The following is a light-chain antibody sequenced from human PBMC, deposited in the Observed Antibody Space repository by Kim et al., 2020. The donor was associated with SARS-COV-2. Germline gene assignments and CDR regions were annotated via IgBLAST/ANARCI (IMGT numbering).Light chain of an antibody. Sequence: VSSGQTAIITCSGDKLGYKYASWYQQKPGQSPVVVSFQDNRRPSGIPVRFSGSNSGNTATLTLSGTQAMDESDYYCQAWDSSVYVFGTGTKVTVL. V-gene: IGLV3-1*01. CDR3: QAWDSSVYV. CDR2: QDN. CDR1: KLGYKY. J-gene: IGLJ1*01.